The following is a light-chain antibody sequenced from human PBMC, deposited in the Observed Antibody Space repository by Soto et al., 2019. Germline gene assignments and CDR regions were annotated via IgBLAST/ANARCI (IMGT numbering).Light chain of an antibody. Sequence: QSVLTQPASVSGSPGPSITISCTGTSSDVGGYNYVSWYQQHPGKAPKLMIYDVSNRPSGVSNRFSGSKSGNTASLTISGLQAEDEADYYCSSYTSSSTQVFGGGTKVTVL. J-gene: IGLJ2*01. CDR2: DVS. V-gene: IGLV2-14*01. CDR1: SSDVGGYNY. CDR3: SSYTSSSTQV.